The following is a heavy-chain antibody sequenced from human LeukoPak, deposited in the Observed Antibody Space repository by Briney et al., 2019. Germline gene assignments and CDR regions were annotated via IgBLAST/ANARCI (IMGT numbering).Heavy chain of an antibody. CDR2: MNPNSGNT. J-gene: IGHJ4*02. Sequence: ASVKASCKASGYTFTCYDINWVRQATGQGLEWMGWMNPNSGNTGYAQKFQGRVTMTRNTSISTAYMELSSLRSEDTAVYYCARGDFGGSGSYYNLWGQGTLVTVSS. D-gene: IGHD3-10*01. CDR1: GYTFTCYD. CDR3: ARGDFGGSGSYYNL. V-gene: IGHV1-8*01.